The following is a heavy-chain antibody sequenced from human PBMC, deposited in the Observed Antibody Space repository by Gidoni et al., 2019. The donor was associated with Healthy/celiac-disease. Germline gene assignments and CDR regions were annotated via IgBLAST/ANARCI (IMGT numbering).Heavy chain of an antibody. CDR2: ISSSSSYI. CDR3: AREQLVSAWFDP. V-gene: IGHV3-21*01. CDR1: GFTFSSYS. J-gene: IGHJ5*02. Sequence: EVQLVESGGGLAKPGGSLSLSCAASGFTFSSYSMNWVRQAPGKGLEWVSSISSSSSYIYYADSVKGRFTISRDNAKNSLYLQMNSLRAEDTAVYYCAREQLVSAWFDPWGQGTLVTVSS. D-gene: IGHD6-6*01.